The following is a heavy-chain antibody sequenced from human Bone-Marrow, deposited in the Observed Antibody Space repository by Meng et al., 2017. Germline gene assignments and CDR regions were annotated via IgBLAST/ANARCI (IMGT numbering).Heavy chain of an antibody. CDR2: INPSNVNK. CDR3: ARLGWV. CDR1: GYNFIGGS. J-gene: IGHJ4*02. V-gene: IGHV1-2*07. D-gene: IGHD7-27*01. Sequence: ASAKVSCKASGYNFIGGSWLYWIRQAPGQGLEWVGWINPSNVNKKYAHKFLGRVTVTRDTSTSTVYMEMSRLTYDDTAVYYCARLGWVWGQGTLVTVSS.